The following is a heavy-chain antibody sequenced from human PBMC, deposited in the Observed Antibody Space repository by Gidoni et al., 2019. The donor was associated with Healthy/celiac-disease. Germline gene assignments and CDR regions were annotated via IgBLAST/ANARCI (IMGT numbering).Heavy chain of an antibody. V-gene: IGHV3-23*01. CDR1: GFTFSSYA. D-gene: IGHD2-2*01. J-gene: IGHJ4*02. Sequence: EVQLLESGGGLVQPGGSLRLSCAASGFTFSSYAMSWVRQAPGKGLEWVSAISGSGGSTYYADSVKGRFTISRDNSKNTLYLQMNSLRAEDTAVYYCASRTRGRGLIDYWGQGTLVTVSS. CDR2: ISGSGGST. CDR3: ASRTRGRGLIDY.